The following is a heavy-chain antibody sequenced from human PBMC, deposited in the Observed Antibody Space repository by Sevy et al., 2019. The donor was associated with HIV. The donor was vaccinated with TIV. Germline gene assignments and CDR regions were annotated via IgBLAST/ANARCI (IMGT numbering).Heavy chain of an antibody. CDR1: VYTFISYA. V-gene: IGHV1-3*01. Sequence: ASVKVSCKASVYTFISYAIHWVRQAPGQGLQWMGWINAAGGNTKYSQNFQGRVTFSTDTSANTAYMELSSLRSEDTAVYYCARRGTGLDYYYGMDVWGQGTTVTVSS. D-gene: IGHD1-1*01. CDR2: INAAGGNT. J-gene: IGHJ6*02. CDR3: ARRGTGLDYYYGMDV.